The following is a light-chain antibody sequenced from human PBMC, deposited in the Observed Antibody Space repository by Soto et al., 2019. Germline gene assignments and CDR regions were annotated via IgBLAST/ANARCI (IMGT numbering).Light chain of an antibody. CDR1: QSISSW. CDR2: KAS. CDR3: QQYNSYPIT. J-gene: IGKJ5*01. Sequence: DIHMTQSPSTLSASVGYRFTITCRASQSISSWLAWYQQKPGKAPKLLIYKASSLESGVPSRFRGSGSGTEFTLTISSLQPDDFETYYCQQYNSYPITFGQGTRLEIK. V-gene: IGKV1-5*03.